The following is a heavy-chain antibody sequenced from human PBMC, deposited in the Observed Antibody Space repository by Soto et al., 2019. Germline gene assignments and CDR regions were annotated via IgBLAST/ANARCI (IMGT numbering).Heavy chain of an antibody. CDR2: IIPIVEAP. J-gene: IGHJ5*02. Sequence: GASVKVSCKASGGTFNSYDINWVRQAPGQGLEWMGGIIPIVEAPKYAQKFQGRVTITADESTNTVYMELSSLRSEDTAMYYCARLSRPNYYDTSGFFKENWFDPWGQGTLFTVSS. CDR3: ARLSRPNYYDTSGFFKENWFDP. D-gene: IGHD3-22*01. V-gene: IGHV1-69*13. CDR1: GGTFNSYD.